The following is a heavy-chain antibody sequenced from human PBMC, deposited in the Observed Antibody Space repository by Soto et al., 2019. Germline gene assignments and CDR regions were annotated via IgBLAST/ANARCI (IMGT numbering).Heavy chain of an antibody. D-gene: IGHD3-10*01. Sequence: ASVKVSCKVSGYTLTELSMHWVRQAPGKGLEWMGGFDPEDGETIYAQKFQGRVTMTEDTSTDTAYMELSSLRSEDTAVYYCATDSPWFGAVENWGQGTLVTVSS. CDR3: ATDSPWFGAVEN. J-gene: IGHJ4*02. CDR2: FDPEDGET. CDR1: GYTLTELS. V-gene: IGHV1-24*01.